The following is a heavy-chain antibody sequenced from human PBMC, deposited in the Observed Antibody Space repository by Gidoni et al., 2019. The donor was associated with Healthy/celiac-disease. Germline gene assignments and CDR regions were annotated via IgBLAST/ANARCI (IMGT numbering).Heavy chain of an antibody. CDR2: ISSSSSYT. CDR3: AGGASQQPGPYGMDV. CDR1: RFTFSNYY. Sequence: SGGGLVKPGASLKLSCAASRFTFSNYYVRWSRKAPGKGLAWVSYISSSSSYTNYADSVRGRFTITRDNAKNTLYLQMNSLGAEDTAVDYCAGGASQQPGPYGMDVWGQGTTVTVSS. D-gene: IGHD6-13*01. V-gene: IGHV3-11*06. J-gene: IGHJ6*02.